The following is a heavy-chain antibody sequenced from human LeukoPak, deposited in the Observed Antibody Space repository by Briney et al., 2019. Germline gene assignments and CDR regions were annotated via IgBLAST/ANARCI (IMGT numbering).Heavy chain of an antibody. D-gene: IGHD3-9*01. CDR3: ARGLPYYDILTGYYAHYFDY. V-gene: IGHV4-34*01. J-gene: IGHJ4*02. CDR1: GGSFSGYY. Sequence: PSETLSLTCAVYGGSFSGYYWSWIRQPPGKGLEWIGEINHSGSTNYNPSPKSRVTISVGTSKNQFSLRPSSVTAADTAVYYCARGLPYYDILTGYYAHYFDYWGQGTLVTVSS. CDR2: INHSGST.